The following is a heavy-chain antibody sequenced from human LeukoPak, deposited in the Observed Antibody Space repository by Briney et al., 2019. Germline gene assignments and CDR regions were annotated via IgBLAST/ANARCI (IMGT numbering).Heavy chain of an antibody. CDR1: GNYW. CDR2: INSDGSWT. Sequence: PGGSLRLSCAASGNYWMHWVRQAPGKGLVWVSHINSDGSWTSYADSVKGRFTISKDNAKNTVYLQMNSLRTEDTAVYYCARPGVGFDYWGQGALVTVSS. J-gene: IGHJ4*02. V-gene: IGHV3-74*01. CDR3: ARPGVGFDY.